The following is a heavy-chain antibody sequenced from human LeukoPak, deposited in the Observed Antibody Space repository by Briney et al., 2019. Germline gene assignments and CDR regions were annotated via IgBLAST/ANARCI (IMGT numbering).Heavy chain of an antibody. V-gene: IGHV4-31*03. CDR2: IYYSGST. CDR3: VRGVVPAAIDY. CDR1: GGSISSGGYY. D-gene: IGHD2-2*01. J-gene: IGHJ4*02. Sequence: SQTLSLTRTVSGGSISSGGYYWSWIRQHPGKGLEWIGYIYYSGSTYYNPSLKSRVTISVDTSKNQFSLKLSSVTAADTAVYYCVRGVVPAAIDYWGQGTLVTVSS.